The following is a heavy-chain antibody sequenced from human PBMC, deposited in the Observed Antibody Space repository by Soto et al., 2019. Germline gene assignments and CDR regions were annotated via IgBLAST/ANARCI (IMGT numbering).Heavy chain of an antibody. V-gene: IGHV1-8*01. CDR1: GYTFTSYD. CDR3: ARALPSIVVVPAAMSDY. CDR2: MNPNSGNT. J-gene: IGHJ4*02. D-gene: IGHD2-2*01. Sequence: GGSVKVSCKASGYTFTSYDINWVRQATGQGLEWMGWMNPNSGNTGYAQKFQGRVTMTRNTSISTAYMELSSLRSEDTAVYYCARALPSIVVVPAAMSDYWGQGTLVTVSS.